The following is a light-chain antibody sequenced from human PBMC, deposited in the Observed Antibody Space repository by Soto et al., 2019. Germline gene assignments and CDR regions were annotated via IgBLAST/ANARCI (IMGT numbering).Light chain of an antibody. CDR3: QQTFRPPYT. J-gene: IGKJ2*01. V-gene: IGKV1-39*01. Sequence: DIQMTQSLSSLSASVGDTVTITCRASQSISNSLSWYQQKPGKAPKFLIYVASTLQLGVPSRFSGSGSGTDFTLTISSLQPEDVATYSCQQTFRPPYTFGQGTKLEIK. CDR2: VAS. CDR1: QSISNS.